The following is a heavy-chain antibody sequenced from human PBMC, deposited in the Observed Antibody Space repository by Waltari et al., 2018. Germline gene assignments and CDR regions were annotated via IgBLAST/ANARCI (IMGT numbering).Heavy chain of an antibody. CDR2: INHSRDT. CDR3: TRRGYSYRVFDY. D-gene: IGHD5-12*01. V-gene: IGHV4-34*01. J-gene: IGHJ4*02. Sequence: QVQLQERCAGLVKPSKPLSLNCTVKGGTFSGYFWTWIRQSTGKGLEWIGEINHSRDTKFNPSLKSRVSMSVYMLRNQVSLNLKSVTAADTDVYYCTRRGYSYRVFDYWGQGVLVTVSS. CDR1: GGTFSGYF.